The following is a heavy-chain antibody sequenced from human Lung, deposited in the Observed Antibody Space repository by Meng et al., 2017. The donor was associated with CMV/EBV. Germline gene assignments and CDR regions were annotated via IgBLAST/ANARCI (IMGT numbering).Heavy chain of an antibody. V-gene: IGHV3-11*01. CDR2: ISSSGFTI. CDR1: GFTFSDYY. CDR3: ASLGGGKVAY. D-gene: IGHD4-23*01. Sequence: GESLKISCAASGFTFSDYYMSWIRQAPGKGLEWVSYISSSGFTIYYADSVKGRFTISRDNAKNSLCLQMNSLRAEDTAVYYCASLGGGKVAYWGQGTLVTCAS. J-gene: IGHJ4*02.